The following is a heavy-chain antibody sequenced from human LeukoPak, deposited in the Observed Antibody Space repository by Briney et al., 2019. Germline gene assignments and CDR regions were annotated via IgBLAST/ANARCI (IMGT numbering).Heavy chain of an antibody. CDR1: GFTFSSYA. V-gene: IGHV3-23*01. Sequence: GGSLRLSCAASGFTFSSYAMSWVRQAPGKGLEWVSAISGSSGSTYYADSVKGRFTISRDNSKNTLYLQMNSLRAEDTAVYYCAKTDCSSTSCYLTYWGQGTLVTVSS. CDR3: AKTDCSSTSCYLTY. D-gene: IGHD2-2*01. J-gene: IGHJ4*02. CDR2: ISGSSGST.